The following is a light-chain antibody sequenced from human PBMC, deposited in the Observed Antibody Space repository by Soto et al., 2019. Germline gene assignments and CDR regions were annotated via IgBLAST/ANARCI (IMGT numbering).Light chain of an antibody. J-gene: IGLJ2*01. V-gene: IGLV2-8*01. CDR2: EVS. CDR1: SSDVGGYNY. Sequence: QSALTQPPSASGSPGQSVTISCTGTSSDVGGYNYVSWYQQHPGKAPKVMIYEVSKRPSGVPDRFSGSKSGNTASLTVSGLHAEDDADYYCSSYTGSNNLVFGGGTKLTVL. CDR3: SSYTGSNNLV.